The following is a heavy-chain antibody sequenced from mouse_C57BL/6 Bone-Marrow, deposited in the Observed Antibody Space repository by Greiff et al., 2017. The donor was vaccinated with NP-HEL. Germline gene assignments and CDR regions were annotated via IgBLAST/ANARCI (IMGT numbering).Heavy chain of an antibody. J-gene: IGHJ4*01. D-gene: IGHD2-4*01. V-gene: IGHV2-9-1*01. Sequence: VNVVESGPGLVAPSQSLSITCTVSGFSLTSYAISWVRQPPGKGLEWLGVIWTGGGTNYNSALKSRLSISKDNSKSQVFLKMNRLQTDDTARYYCARSSPNYDRYAMDYWGQGTSVTVSS. CDR3: ARSSPNYDRYAMDY. CDR2: IWTGGGT. CDR1: GFSLTSYA.